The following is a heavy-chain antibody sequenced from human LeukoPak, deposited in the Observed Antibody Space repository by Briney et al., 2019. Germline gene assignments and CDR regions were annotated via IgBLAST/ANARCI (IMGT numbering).Heavy chain of an antibody. Sequence: GGSLRLSCAASGFTFRSYSMNWVRQAPGKGLEWVSSISSSSYIYYADSVKGRFTISRDNAKNSLYLQMNSLRAEDTAVYYCARAPFPIVGATKGDYWGQGTLVTVSS. CDR1: GFTFRSYS. V-gene: IGHV3-21*01. CDR2: ISSSSYI. D-gene: IGHD1-26*01. CDR3: ARAPFPIVGATKGDY. J-gene: IGHJ4*02.